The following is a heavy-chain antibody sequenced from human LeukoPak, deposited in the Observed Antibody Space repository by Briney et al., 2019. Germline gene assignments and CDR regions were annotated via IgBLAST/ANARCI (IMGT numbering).Heavy chain of an antibody. CDR1: GFTFSDYY. CDR3: ARDWSGSRDY. D-gene: IGHD1-26*01. CDR2: ISSSGTTI. J-gene: IGHJ4*02. Sequence: PGGSLRLSCAASGFTFSDYYITWIRQTPGKGLEWISYISSSGTTIYYADSVKGRFTISRDNAKNSLYLQMNSLRAEDTAVYYCARDWSGSRDYWGQGTLVTVSS. V-gene: IGHV3-11*01.